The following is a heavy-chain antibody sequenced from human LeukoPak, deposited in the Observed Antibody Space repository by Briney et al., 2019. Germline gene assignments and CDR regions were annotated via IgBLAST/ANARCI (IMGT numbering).Heavy chain of an antibody. CDR3: ARQGLGSSSGGDSDY. Sequence: PSETLSLTCAVSGYSMTSGYFWGWIRQPPGKGLEWIGNIYHSGSIYYNPSLKSRVAISVDTSKNQFFLKLSSVTAADTAVYYCARQGLGSSSGGDSDYWGPGTLVTVSS. CDR1: GYSMTSGYF. J-gene: IGHJ4*02. D-gene: IGHD6-6*01. V-gene: IGHV4-38-2*01. CDR2: IYHSGSI.